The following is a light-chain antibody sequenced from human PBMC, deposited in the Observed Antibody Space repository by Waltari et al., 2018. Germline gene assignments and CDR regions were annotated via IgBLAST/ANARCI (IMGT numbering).Light chain of an antibody. V-gene: IGLV2-14*01. J-gene: IGLJ3*02. Sequence: QSALTQPASVSGSPGQSITISCTGTSSDIGAYNYVSWYQHLPGKAPKLIISEVRRRPSGVSNRFSGSKSGNMASLTISGLQAEDEADYYCNSYTTSSTWLFGGGTKLTVL. CDR3: NSYTTSSTWL. CDR1: SSDIGAYNY. CDR2: EVR.